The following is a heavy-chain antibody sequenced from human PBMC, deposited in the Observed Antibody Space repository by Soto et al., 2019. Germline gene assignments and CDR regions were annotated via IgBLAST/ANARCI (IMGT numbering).Heavy chain of an antibody. CDR3: ARHRTYYGMDV. CDR2: IYYSGST. CDR1: GDSISDYY. J-gene: IGHJ6*02. Sequence: QVQLQESGPGLVKPSETLSLTCTVSGDSISDYYWSWIRQPPGKGLEWIGYIYYSGSTNYSPSLKSRVTIPQATPRKQFPLKLSSVPAADPAMYYCARHRTYYGMDVWGQGPTATVSS. V-gene: IGHV4-59*08.